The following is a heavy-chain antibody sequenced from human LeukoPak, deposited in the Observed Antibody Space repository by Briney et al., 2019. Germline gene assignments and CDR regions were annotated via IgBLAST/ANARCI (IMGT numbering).Heavy chain of an antibody. J-gene: IGHJ4*02. CDR1: GGSISSYC. V-gene: IGHV4-59*01. Sequence: SETLSLTCTVSGGSISSYCWSWIRQPPGRGLNWIGYISYSGNTNYNPSLKSRVTISVDTSKNQFSLNLSSVTAADTAVYYCARVSSVGSLFDYWGQGTLVTVSS. CDR3: ARVSSVGSLFDY. D-gene: IGHD3-10*01. CDR2: ISYSGNT.